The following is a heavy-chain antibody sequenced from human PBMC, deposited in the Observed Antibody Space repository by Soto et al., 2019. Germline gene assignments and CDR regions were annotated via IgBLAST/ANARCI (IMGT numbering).Heavy chain of an antibody. D-gene: IGHD6-19*01. CDR1: GGSISSYY. J-gene: IGHJ3*02. CDR3: ARAYYNSGWYWAFHI. CDR2: IYYSGST. Sequence: SETLSLTCTVSGGSISSYYWSWIRQPPGKGLEWIGYIYYSGSTNYNPSLKSRVTISVDTSKNQFSLKLSSVTAADTAVYYCARAYYNSGWYWAFHIWGQGTMVTVS. V-gene: IGHV4-59*01.